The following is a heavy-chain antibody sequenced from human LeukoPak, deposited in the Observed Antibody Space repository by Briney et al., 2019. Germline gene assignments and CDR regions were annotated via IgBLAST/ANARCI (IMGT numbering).Heavy chain of an antibody. J-gene: IGHJ5*02. V-gene: IGHV5-51*01. CDR1: GYSFNSYW. D-gene: IGHD3-10*01. Sequence: ESLKISCKGSGYSFNSYWIGWVRQMPGKGLKWMGIIYPGDSDARYSPSFQGQVTISADKSISTAYLQWSSLKASDTAMYYCARRPSGSGLGFDPWGQGTLVTVSS. CDR3: ARRPSGSGLGFDP. CDR2: IYPGDSDA.